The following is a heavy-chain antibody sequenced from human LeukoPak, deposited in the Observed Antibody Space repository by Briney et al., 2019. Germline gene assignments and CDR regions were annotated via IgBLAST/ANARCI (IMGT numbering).Heavy chain of an antibody. J-gene: IGHJ4*02. D-gene: IGHD3-10*01. CDR2: IYYSGST. CDR3: ARDRYGSGSY. V-gene: IGHV4-59*01. CDR1: GGSISSYY. Sequence: PSETLSLACTVSGGSISSYYWSWIRQPPGKGLEWIGYIYYSGSTNYNPSLKSRVTISVDTSKNQFSLKLSSVTAADTAVYYCARDRYGSGSYWGQGTLVTVSS.